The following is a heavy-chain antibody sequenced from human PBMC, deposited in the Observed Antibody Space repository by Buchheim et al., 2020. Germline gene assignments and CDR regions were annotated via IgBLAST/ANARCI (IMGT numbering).Heavy chain of an antibody. CDR3: ARADDSSGSTFDY. J-gene: IGHJ4*02. CDR2: ISYDGSNK. D-gene: IGHD3-22*01. Sequence: QVQLVESGGGVVQPGRSLRLSCAASGFTFSSYAMHWVRQAPGKGLEWVAVISYDGSNKYYAYSVKGRFTISRDNSKNTLYLQMNSLRAEDTAVYYCARADDSSGSTFDYWGQGTL. CDR1: GFTFSSYA. V-gene: IGHV3-30-3*01.